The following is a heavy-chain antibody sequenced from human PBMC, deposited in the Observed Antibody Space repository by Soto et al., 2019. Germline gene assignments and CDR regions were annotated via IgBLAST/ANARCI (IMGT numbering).Heavy chain of an antibody. CDR3: ARGLYNGSPQLFY. D-gene: IGHD1-26*01. CDR2: IDGEGGEK. CDR1: EFTFSSYW. J-gene: IGHJ1*01. V-gene: IGHV3-7*05. Sequence: GGSLRLSCETSEFTFSSYWMTWVRRTPGKGLEWVANIDGEGGEKNYADSVKGRFTISRDNAKKSLYLQMNSLRADDTAVYYCARGLYNGSPQLFYCGQGTRVIVSS.